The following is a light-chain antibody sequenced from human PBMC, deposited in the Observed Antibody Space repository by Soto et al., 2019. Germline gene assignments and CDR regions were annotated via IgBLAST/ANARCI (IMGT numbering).Light chain of an antibody. CDR2: GAS. V-gene: IGKV3-15*01. CDR3: QQYKNWPPIT. Sequence: EIVMTQSPATLSVSPGERAILSCRASQSVSSNLAWYQQKPGQAPRLLIYGASTRATGIPARFSGSGSGTEFTLTISSLQSEDFAVYYCQQYKNWPPITFGQGTRLEIK. J-gene: IGKJ5*01. CDR1: QSVSSN.